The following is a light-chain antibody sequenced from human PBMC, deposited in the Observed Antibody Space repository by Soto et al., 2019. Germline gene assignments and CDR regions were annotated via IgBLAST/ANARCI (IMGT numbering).Light chain of an antibody. CDR2: GTS. CDR3: QQYGSSPWT. J-gene: IGKJ1*01. V-gene: IGKV3-20*01. CDR1: QSVSSSF. Sequence: EIVLTQTPGTPSWSPGERATLSCRASQSVSSSFVAWFQQKAGQAPRLLIYGTSSRATGIPDRFSGSGSGTDFTLTINRLEPEDFAMYFCQQYGSSPWTFGQGTKVDIK.